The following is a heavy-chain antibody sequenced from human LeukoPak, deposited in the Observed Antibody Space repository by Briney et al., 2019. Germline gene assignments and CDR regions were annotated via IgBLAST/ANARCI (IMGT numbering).Heavy chain of an antibody. Sequence: GASVKVSCKASGYTFTGYYMHWVRQAPGQGLEWMGWINPNSGGTNYAQKSQGRVTMTRDTSISTAYMELSRLRSDDTAVYYCAKPMVRGVIPPDYWGQGTLVTVSS. CDR3: AKPMVRGVIPPDY. J-gene: IGHJ4*02. D-gene: IGHD3-10*01. CDR2: INPNSGGT. V-gene: IGHV1-2*02. CDR1: GYTFTGYY.